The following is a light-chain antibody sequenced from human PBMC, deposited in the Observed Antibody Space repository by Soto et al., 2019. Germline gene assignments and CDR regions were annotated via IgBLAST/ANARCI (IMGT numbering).Light chain of an antibody. V-gene: IGLV2-11*01. CDR1: SSDVGGYNY. CDR2: DVT. Sequence: QSALTQPRSVSGSPGRSLTISCTGTSSDVGGYNYVSWYQQHPGKAPKLMIYDVTKRPSGVPDRFSGSKSGNTASLTISGLQAEDEGDYYCCSHAGSYTYVFGTGTKATVL. CDR3: CSHAGSYTYV. J-gene: IGLJ1*01.